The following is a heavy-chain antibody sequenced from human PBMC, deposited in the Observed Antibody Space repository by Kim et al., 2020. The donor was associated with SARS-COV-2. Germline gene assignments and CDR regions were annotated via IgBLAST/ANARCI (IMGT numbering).Heavy chain of an antibody. Sequence: SETLSLTCAVSGGSMSSSNWWSWVRQPPGKGLEWIGEIYESGTHYNPSLRSRVTISLDKSKNQFSLKLNSVTAADTAVYYCAILGPYYYDSYWGQGTLVTVSS. J-gene: IGHJ4*02. CDR1: GGSMSSSNW. V-gene: IGHV4-4*02. CDR3: AILGPYYYDSY. CDR2: IYESGT. D-gene: IGHD3-22*01.